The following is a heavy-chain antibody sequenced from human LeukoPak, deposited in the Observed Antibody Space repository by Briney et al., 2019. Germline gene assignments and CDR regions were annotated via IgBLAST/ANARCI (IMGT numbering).Heavy chain of an antibody. D-gene: IGHD3-10*02. CDR1: GGSLRSCY. Sequence: PSQTLALTRTVSGGSLRSCYRSWIRQPSAKGLEWIGRIYTSGSTNYNHSLKSRVTMSVDTSKNPCSLKMSSVTAADTAVYYYSRGGCSWVSSFDYWGQGTLVTVSS. CDR2: IYTSGST. J-gene: IGHJ4*02. CDR3: SRGGCSWVSSFDY. V-gene: IGHV4-4*07.